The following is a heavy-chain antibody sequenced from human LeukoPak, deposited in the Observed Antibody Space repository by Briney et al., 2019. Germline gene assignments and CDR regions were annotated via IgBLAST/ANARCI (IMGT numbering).Heavy chain of an antibody. D-gene: IGHD3-16*01. CDR3: AWGNWAIKVFDY. Sequence: GGSLRLSCAASGFTFDDYGMSWVRQAPGKGLEWLSCINLHCVRTLYAASVHPRFTISRDNANTSLYLQMNSLSAEDTALYYCAWGNWAIKVFDYWGQGTLVTVSS. CDR2: INLHCVRT. V-gene: IGHV3-20*04. CDR1: GFTFDDYG. J-gene: IGHJ4*02.